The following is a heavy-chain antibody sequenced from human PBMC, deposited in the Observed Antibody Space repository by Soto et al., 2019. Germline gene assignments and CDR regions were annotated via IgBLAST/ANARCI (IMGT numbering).Heavy chain of an antibody. V-gene: IGHV1-46*03. J-gene: IGHJ6*03. CDR2: INPSGGST. Sequence: ASVKVSCKASGYTFTSYYMHWVRQAPGQGLGWMGIINPSGGSTSYAQKFQGRVTMTRDTSTSTVYMELSSLRSEDTAVYYCARDRRSSDYYYYYYYMDVWGKGTTVTVSS. CDR3: ARDRRSSDYYYYYYYMDV. D-gene: IGHD6-6*01. CDR1: GYTFTSYY.